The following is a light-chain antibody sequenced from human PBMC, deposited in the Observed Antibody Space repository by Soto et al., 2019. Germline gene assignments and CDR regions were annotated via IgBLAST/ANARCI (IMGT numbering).Light chain of an antibody. V-gene: IGKV1-5*01. Sequence: DIQMTQSPSTLSASVGDRVTITCRASQSVGSWLAWFQHKPGRAPKLLIYAASILQSGVPSRFSGSGSGTVFTLTIGSLQADDFATYYCQQYSTYFWTFGQGTKLEI. J-gene: IGKJ2*01. CDR1: QSVGSW. CDR3: QQYSTYFWT. CDR2: AAS.